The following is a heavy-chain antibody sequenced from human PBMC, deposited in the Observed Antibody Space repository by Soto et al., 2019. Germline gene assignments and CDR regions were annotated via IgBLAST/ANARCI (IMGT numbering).Heavy chain of an antibody. CDR3: ARQGPFYFDY. J-gene: IGHJ4*02. CDR2: IDYSGST. V-gene: IGHV4-39*01. Sequence: QLQLQESGPGLVKPSETLSLTCTVSAGSIRSSDWAWIRQPPGKGLEWIGTIDYSGSTAYNASLKSRVTMSVDESKNPVYLRLNSVTAADTAVYYCARQGPFYFDYWGQGALVIVSS. CDR1: AGSIRSSD.